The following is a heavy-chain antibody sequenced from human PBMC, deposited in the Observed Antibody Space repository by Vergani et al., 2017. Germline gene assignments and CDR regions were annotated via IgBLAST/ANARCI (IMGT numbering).Heavy chain of an antibody. Sequence: EVQLVESGGGLVQPGRSLRLSCAASGFTFDDYAMHWVRQAPGKGLEWVSGISWNSGSIGYADSVKGRFTISRDNAKNSLYLQMNSLRAEDTALYYCAKDITPPSPCQPLPVDAFDIWGQGTMVTVSS. J-gene: IGHJ3*02. CDR2: ISWNSGSI. CDR3: AKDITPPSPCQPLPVDAFDI. D-gene: IGHD2-2*01. V-gene: IGHV3-9*01. CDR1: GFTFDDYA.